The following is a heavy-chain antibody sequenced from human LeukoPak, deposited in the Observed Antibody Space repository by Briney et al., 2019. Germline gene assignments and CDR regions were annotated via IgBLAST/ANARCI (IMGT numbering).Heavy chain of an antibody. CDR3: ARDLDYDYVWGSPLY. J-gene: IGHJ4*02. V-gene: IGHV4-34*01. CDR2: INHSGST. CDR1: GGSFSGYY. D-gene: IGHD3-16*01. Sequence: PSETLSLTCAVYGGSFSGYYWSWIRQPPGRGLEWIGEINHSGSTNYNPSLKSRVTISVDTSKNQFSLKLSSVTAADTAVYYCARDLDYDYVWGSPLYWGQGTLVTVSS.